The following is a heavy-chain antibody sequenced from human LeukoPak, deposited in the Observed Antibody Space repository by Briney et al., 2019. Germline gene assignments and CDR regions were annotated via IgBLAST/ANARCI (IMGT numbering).Heavy chain of an antibody. CDR2: ISHSGST. CDR1: GGSFSGYY. D-gene: IGHD2-21*02. V-gene: IGHV4-34*01. J-gene: IGHJ5*02. Sequence: PSETLSLTCAVYGGSFSGYYWSWIRQPPGKGLEGIGEISHSGSTNYNPSLKSRVTISVDTSKNQFSLKLSSVAAADTAVYYCARQWWGHNWFDPWGQGTLVTVSS. CDR3: ARQWWGHNWFDP.